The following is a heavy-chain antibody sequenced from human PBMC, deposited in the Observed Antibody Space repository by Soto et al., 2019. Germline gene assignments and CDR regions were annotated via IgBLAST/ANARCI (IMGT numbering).Heavy chain of an antibody. CDR3: ARDQVVAKAAPGMDV. CDR1: GFSINNYA. D-gene: IGHD2-15*01. J-gene: IGHJ6*02. V-gene: IGHV3-30-3*01. Sequence: GGSLRLSCTASGFSINNYAMHWVRQAPGKGLEWVAVISYDGSNKYYADSVKGRFTISRDNSKNTLYLQMNSLRAEDTAVYYCARDQVVAKAAPGMDVWGQGTTVTVSS. CDR2: ISYDGSNK.